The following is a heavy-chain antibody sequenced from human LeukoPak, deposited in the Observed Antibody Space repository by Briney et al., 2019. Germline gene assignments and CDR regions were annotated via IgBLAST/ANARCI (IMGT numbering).Heavy chain of an antibody. Sequence: GGSLRLSCAASGFTFSSYAMSWVRQAPGKGLEWVSGISWNSGSIGYVDSVKGRFTVSRDNAKNSLYLLMKSLRAEDTAFYYCAKGRDSAMASNLGVDYWGQGTLVTVSS. CDR1: GFTFSSYA. CDR2: ISWNSGSI. J-gene: IGHJ4*02. D-gene: IGHD5-18*01. V-gene: IGHV3-9*01. CDR3: AKGRDSAMASNLGVDY.